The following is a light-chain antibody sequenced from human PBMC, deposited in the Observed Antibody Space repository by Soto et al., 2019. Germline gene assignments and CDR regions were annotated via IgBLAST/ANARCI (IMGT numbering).Light chain of an antibody. J-gene: IGKJ1*01. CDR3: QQYNNWPPMA. Sequence: EIVMTQSPATLSVSPGERATLSCRASQSVSSNLAWYQQKPGQAPRLLIYGASTRATGIPARFSGSGSGTEFXXXXXXLQSEDFAVYYCQQYNNWPPMAFGQGTKVEIK. CDR1: QSVSSN. CDR2: GAS. V-gene: IGKV3-15*01.